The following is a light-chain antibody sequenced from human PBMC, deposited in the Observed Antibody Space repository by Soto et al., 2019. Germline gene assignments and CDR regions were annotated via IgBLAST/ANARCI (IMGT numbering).Light chain of an antibody. CDR1: QSVSSSY. J-gene: IGKJ1*01. Sequence: EIVLTQSPGTLSLSPGERATLSFMASQSVSSSYLAWYQQKPGQAPRLLIYGASSRATGIPDRFSGSGSGTEFTLTIRSLQSEDFAVYYCQQYNNWPPWTFGQGTKVDIK. CDR2: GAS. V-gene: IGKV3-20*01. CDR3: QQYNNWPPWT.